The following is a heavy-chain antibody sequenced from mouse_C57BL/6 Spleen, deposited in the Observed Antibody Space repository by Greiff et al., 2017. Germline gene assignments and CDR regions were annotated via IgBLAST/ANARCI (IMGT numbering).Heavy chain of an antibody. V-gene: IGHV1-22*01. J-gene: IGHJ2*01. CDR2: INPNNGGT. CDR3: ARSPNLGDPYFDY. D-gene: IGHD4-1*01. Sequence: EVQLQQSGPELVKPGASVKMSCKASGYTFTDYNMHWVKQSHGQSLEWIGYINPNNGGTSYNQKFKGKATLTVNKSSSTAYMELRSLTSEDSAVYYCARSPNLGDPYFDYWGQGTTLTVSS. CDR1: GYTFTDYN.